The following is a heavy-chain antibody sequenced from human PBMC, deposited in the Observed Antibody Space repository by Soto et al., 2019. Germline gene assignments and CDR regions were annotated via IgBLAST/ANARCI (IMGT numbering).Heavy chain of an antibody. Sequence: GSLRLSCAASGFTFSSYAMHWVRQAPGKGLEWVAVISYDGSNKYYADSVKGRFTISRDNSKNTLYLQMNSLRAEDTAVYYCARGEEPSITIFGVVIIHSIDYWGQGTLVTVSS. CDR1: GFTFSSYA. V-gene: IGHV3-30-3*01. D-gene: IGHD3-3*01. J-gene: IGHJ4*02. CDR3: ARGEEPSITIFGVVIIHSIDY. CDR2: ISYDGSNK.